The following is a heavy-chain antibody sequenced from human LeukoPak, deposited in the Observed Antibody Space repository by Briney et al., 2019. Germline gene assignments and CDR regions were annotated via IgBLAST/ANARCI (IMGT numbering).Heavy chain of an antibody. Sequence: KASETLSLTCTVSGGSISSYYWSWIRQPPGKGLEWIGYIYYSGSTNYNPSLKSRVTISVDTSKNQFSLKLSSVTAADTAVYYCARRVNWFDPWGQGTLVTVSS. V-gene: IGHV4-59*08. CDR2: IYYSGST. J-gene: IGHJ5*02. CDR1: GGSISSYY. CDR3: ARRVNWFDP.